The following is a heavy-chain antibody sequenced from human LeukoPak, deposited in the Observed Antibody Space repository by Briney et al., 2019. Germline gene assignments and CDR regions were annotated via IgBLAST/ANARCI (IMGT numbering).Heavy chain of an antibody. Sequence: GGSLRLSCAASGFTFSTYAMSWVRQAPGKGLEWVSVISGSGGSAYYGDSVKGRFTISRDNSKNTLFLQMNSLRAEDTAVYYCAKGLAAAASDSYGMDVWGQGTTVTVSS. CDR3: AKGLAAAASDSYGMDV. J-gene: IGHJ6*02. V-gene: IGHV3-23*01. CDR2: ISGSGGSA. CDR1: GFTFSTYA. D-gene: IGHD6-13*01.